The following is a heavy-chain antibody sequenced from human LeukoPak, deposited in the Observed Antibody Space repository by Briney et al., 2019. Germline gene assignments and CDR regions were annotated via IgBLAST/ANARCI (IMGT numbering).Heavy chain of an antibody. CDR1: GYTFTSYA. D-gene: IGHD5-18*01. V-gene: IGHV1-3*01. CDR2: INAGNGNT. J-gene: IGHJ4*02. CDR3: ARFVDTEYYFDY. Sequence: ASVKVSCKASGYTFTSYAMHWVRQAPGQRLEWMGWINAGNGNTKYSQKFQGRVTITRDTSASTAYMELSSLRSEDTAVYYCARFVDTEYYFDYWGQETLVTVSS.